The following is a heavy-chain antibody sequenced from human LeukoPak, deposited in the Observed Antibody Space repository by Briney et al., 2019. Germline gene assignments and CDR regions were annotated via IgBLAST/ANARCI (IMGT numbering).Heavy chain of an antibody. CDR2: ITPGGGT. CDR1: GLTFTTYA. V-gene: IGHV1-2*02. CDR3: ARDRYGDGFAHLDY. Sequence: ASVKVSCRASGLTFTTYAIHWVRQAPGQGLEWMGWITPGGGTNYPQKFQGRVAITWDTSITTAYMDLSRLTSDDTAVYYCARDRYGDGFAHLDYWGQGALVTVSS. D-gene: IGHD5-24*01. J-gene: IGHJ4*02.